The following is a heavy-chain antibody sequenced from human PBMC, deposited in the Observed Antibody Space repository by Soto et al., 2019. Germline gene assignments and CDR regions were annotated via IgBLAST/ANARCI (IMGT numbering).Heavy chain of an antibody. Sequence: EVQLVESGGGVVRPGGSLRLSCAASGFSFDDYGMSWVRQAPGKGLEWVSGINWNGGSTGYADSVKGRFTISRDNAKNSLYLQMNSLRAEDTALYYRARDRSPGIAAVDWFDPWGQGTLVTVSS. CDR2: INWNGGST. J-gene: IGHJ5*02. D-gene: IGHD6-13*01. V-gene: IGHV3-20*04. CDR3: ARDRSPGIAAVDWFDP. CDR1: GFSFDDYG.